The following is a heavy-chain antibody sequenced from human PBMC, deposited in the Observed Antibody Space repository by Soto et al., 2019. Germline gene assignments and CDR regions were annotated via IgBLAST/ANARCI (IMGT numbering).Heavy chain of an antibody. V-gene: IGHV3-33*01. J-gene: IGHJ6*02. Sequence: GGSLRLSCAASGFTFSSYGMHWVRQAPGKGLEWVAVIWYDGSNKYYADSVKGRFTISRDNSKNTLYLQMDSLRAEDTAVYYCARASRITMVRGGNYYGMDVWGQGTTVTVSS. CDR1: GFTFSSYG. CDR2: IWYDGSNK. D-gene: IGHD3-10*01. CDR3: ARASRITMVRGGNYYGMDV.